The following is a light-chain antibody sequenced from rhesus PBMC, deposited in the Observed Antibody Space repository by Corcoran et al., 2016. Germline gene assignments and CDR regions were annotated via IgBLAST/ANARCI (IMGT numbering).Light chain of an antibody. J-gene: IGKJ1*01. CDR2: EAS. Sequence: ETVMTQSPATLSLSPGERATLSCRASQSVSSRLAWYQPKPGQAPRLLIYEASRRATGIPDRFSGSVSGTEFTLTSSSLEPEDVGVYYCRQDYSWPRTFGRGTKLENK. CDR3: RQDYSWPRT. CDR1: QSVSSR. V-gene: IGKV3-17*03.